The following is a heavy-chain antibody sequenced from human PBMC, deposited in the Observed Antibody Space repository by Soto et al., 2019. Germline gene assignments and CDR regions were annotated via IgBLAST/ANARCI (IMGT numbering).Heavy chain of an antibody. D-gene: IGHD3-10*01. CDR1: GFSLSDTKMG. J-gene: IGHJ4*02. Sequence: QVTLKESGPVLVKPTETLTLTCTVSGFSLSDTKMGVSWFRQPPGKALEWLAHSFSNDGKSYSTSLKSRLTISKDTSKSQVVLTMTNMDPVDTATYYCARIRGGFGSDYWGQGTLVTVSS. CDR2: SFSNDGK. CDR3: ARIRGGFGSDY. V-gene: IGHV2-26*01.